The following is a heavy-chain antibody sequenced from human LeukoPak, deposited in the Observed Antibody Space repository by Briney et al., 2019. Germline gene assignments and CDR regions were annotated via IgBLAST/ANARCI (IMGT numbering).Heavy chain of an antibody. CDR2: ISYDGSNK. V-gene: IGHV3-30*03. CDR3: LRGATFIVGATTSPVAFYI. D-gene: IGHD1-26*01. J-gene: IGHJ3*02. Sequence: PGGSLRLSCAASGFTFSSYGMHWVRQAPGKGLEWVAVISYDGSNKYYADSVKGRFTVSRDNSKNTLYLRMNSLRAEDTAVYYCLRGATFIVGATTSPVAFYIWGQGTMVTVSS. CDR1: GFTFSSYG.